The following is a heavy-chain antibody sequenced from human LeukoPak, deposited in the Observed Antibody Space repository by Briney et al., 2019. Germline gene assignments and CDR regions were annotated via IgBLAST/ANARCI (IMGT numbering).Heavy chain of an antibody. J-gene: IGHJ4*02. CDR1: GFTFSSYS. V-gene: IGHV3-48*02. Sequence: PGGSLRLSCAASGFTFSSYSMKWVRQPPGKGLEWVSYIGSSSSSIYYADSVKGRFTISRDNAKNSLYLQMNSLRDEDTAVYYCARALGLEIDYWGQGTLVTVSS. CDR3: ARALGLEIDY. D-gene: IGHD3-3*01. CDR2: IGSSSSSI.